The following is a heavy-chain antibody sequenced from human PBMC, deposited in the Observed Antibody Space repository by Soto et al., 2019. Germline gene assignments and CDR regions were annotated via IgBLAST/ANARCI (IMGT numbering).Heavy chain of an antibody. CDR2: ISSTTSYI. V-gene: IGHV3-21*06. CDR3: ARDKKGYCTNGVCPFQFDY. D-gene: IGHD2-8*01. Sequence: PGGSLRLSCAASGFTFSSYNMNWVRQAPGKGLEWVSSISSTTSYIYYADSVKGRFTISRDNAKNSLYLQMDSLRAEDTAVYYCARDKKGYCTNGVCPFQFDYWGQGT. CDR1: GFTFSSYN. J-gene: IGHJ4*02.